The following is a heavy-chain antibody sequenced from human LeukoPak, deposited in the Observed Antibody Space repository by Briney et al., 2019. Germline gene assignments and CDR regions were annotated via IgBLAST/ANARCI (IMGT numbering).Heavy chain of an antibody. Sequence: GGSLRLSCAASGFTLSSYEMNWVRQAPGKGLEWVSYLRTGGSTKYYGDSVKGRFTISRDNAKNSLYLQMNSLRAEDTAVYYCARDRVYSSSHYFDYWGQGTLVTASS. J-gene: IGHJ4*02. CDR3: ARDRVYSSSHYFDY. V-gene: IGHV3-48*03. D-gene: IGHD6-6*01. CDR1: GFTLSSYE. CDR2: LRTGGSTK.